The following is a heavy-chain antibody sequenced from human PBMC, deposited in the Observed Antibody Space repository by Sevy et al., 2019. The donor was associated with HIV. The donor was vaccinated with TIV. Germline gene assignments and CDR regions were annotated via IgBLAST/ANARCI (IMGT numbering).Heavy chain of an antibody. V-gene: IGHV3-53*01. J-gene: IGHJ4*02. CDR3: ARGSSGLTLYFDY. Sequence: GGSLRLSCAASGFTVSSNYMSWVRQAPGKGLEWVSVIYSGGSTYYADSVKGRFTISRDNSKNTLYLQMNSLRAEDTAVYYCARGSSGLTLYFDYRGQGTLVTVSS. D-gene: IGHD6-19*01. CDR1: GFTVSSNY. CDR2: IYSGGST.